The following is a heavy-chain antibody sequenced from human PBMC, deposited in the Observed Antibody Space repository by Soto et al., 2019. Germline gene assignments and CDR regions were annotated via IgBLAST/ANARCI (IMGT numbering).Heavy chain of an antibody. J-gene: IGHJ4*02. CDR1: GGSFSGYY. D-gene: IGHD3-10*01. CDR2: INHSGST. Sequence: SETLSLTCAVYGGSFSGYYWSWIRQPPGKGLEWIGEINHSGSTNYNPSLKSRVTISVDTSKNQFSLKLSSVTAADTAVYYCASSMVRGVDYWGQGTLVTVS. CDR3: ASSMVRGVDY. V-gene: IGHV4-34*01.